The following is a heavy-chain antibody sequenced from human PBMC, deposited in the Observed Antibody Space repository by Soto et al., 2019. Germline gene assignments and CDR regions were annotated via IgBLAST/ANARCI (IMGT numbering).Heavy chain of an antibody. D-gene: IGHD3-22*01. Sequence: EVQLLESGGGLVQFGGSLRLSCAASGFSFSNHAMSWVRQAPGKGLEWVSGISGSGDSTYYADSVKGRLTISRDNSKNTLYLQMNSLRAEDTAVYYCAKDPVNMIVMVSFDYWGQGTLVTVSS. CDR3: AKDPVNMIVMVSFDY. CDR2: ISGSGDST. CDR1: GFSFSNHA. V-gene: IGHV3-23*01. J-gene: IGHJ4*02.